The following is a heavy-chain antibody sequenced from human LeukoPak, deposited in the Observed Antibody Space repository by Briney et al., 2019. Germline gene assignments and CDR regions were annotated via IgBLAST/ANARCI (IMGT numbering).Heavy chain of an antibody. CDR3: AKTEGNYYDNGWFDP. D-gene: IGHD3-22*01. CDR2: ISYDARSN. J-gene: IGHJ5*02. CDR1: GFTFSNYA. V-gene: IGHV3-30*18. Sequence: PGGSLRLSCAASGFTFSNYAMSWVRQVPGKGLEWVAVISYDARSNYHVDSVKGRFTISRDNSKNTLYLQMNSLRAEDTAVYYCAKTEGNYYDNGWFDPWGQGTLVTVSS.